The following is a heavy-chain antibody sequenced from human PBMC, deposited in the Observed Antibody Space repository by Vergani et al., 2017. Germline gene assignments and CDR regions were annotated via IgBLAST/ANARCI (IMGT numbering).Heavy chain of an antibody. V-gene: IGHV1-18*01. Sequence: QFQLVQSGTEVKTPGASVKVSCTTPDDNFKIYYITWVRQAPGQGLEWMGWISGNNYKTQYSQKFQGRVTMTTDTSTTTGYMELRNLRSDDTAVYYCARGTDYFVSGTYVHFYTDVWGQGPTVTVSS. CDR3: ARGTDYFVSGTYVHFYTDV. J-gene: IGHJ6*03. D-gene: IGHD3-10*01. CDR1: DDNFKIYY. CDR2: ISGNNYKT.